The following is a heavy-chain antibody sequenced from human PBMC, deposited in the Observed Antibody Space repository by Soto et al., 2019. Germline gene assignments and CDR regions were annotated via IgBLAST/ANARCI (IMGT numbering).Heavy chain of an antibody. CDR1: GFTFSSYA. V-gene: IGHV3-23*01. D-gene: IGHD3-22*01. Sequence: PGGSLRLSCAASGFTFSSYATSWVRQAPGKGLEWVSAISGSGGSTYYADSVKGRFTISRDNSKNTLYLQMNSLRAEDTAVYYCTYYYDSSGYYPPGMDVWGQGTTVTVSS. CDR3: TYYYDSSGYYPPGMDV. J-gene: IGHJ6*02. CDR2: ISGSGGST.